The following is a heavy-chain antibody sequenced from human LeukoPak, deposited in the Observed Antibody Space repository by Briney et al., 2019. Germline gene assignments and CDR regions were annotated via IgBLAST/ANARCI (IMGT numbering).Heavy chain of an antibody. D-gene: IGHD5-12*01. V-gene: IGHV4-61*02. CDR3: ARDGYPYYFDY. CDR2: IYTSGST. CDR1: GGSINRVIYY. J-gene: IGHJ4*02. Sequence: SETLSLTCSVSGGSINRVIYYWSWIRQPAGKGLEWIGRIYTSGSTNYNPSLKSRVTISVDTSKNQFSLKLSSVTAADTAVYYCARDGYPYYFDYWGQGTLVTVSS.